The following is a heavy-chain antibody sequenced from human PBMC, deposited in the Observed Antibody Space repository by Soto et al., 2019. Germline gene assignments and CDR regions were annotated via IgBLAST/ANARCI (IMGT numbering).Heavy chain of an antibody. CDR2: INHSGST. CDR1: GGSFSGYY. Sequence: SETLSLTCAVYGGSFSGYYWSWIRQPPGKGLERIGEINHSGSTNYNPSLKSRVTISVDTSKNQFSLKLSSVTAADTAVYYCARGSDDFWSGYYRPAYNWFDPWGQGTLVTVSS. V-gene: IGHV4-34*01. CDR3: ARGSDDFWSGYYRPAYNWFDP. D-gene: IGHD3-3*01. J-gene: IGHJ5*02.